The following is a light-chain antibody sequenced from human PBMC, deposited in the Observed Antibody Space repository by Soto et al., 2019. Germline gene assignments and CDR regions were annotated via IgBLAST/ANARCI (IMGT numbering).Light chain of an antibody. CDR1: NSNIGSNT. CDR2: NNN. CDR3: AVWDDSLSGRKV. Sequence: QSVLTQPPSASGTPGQRVTISCSGSNSNIGSNTVNWYQQLPGTAPKLLIYNNNQRPSGVPDRFSGSKSGTAASLAISGLQSDDEADYHCAVWDDSLSGRKVFGTGTKLTVL. J-gene: IGLJ1*01. V-gene: IGLV1-44*01.